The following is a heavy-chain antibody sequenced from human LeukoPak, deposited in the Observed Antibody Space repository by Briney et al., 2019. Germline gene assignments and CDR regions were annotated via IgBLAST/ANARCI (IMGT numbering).Heavy chain of an antibody. CDR2: VRSKANNYAT. D-gene: IGHD4-17*01. Sequence: GRSLRLSCAASGFTFSGSAMHWVRQASGKGLEWVGRVRSKANNYATAYGASVKGRCTISRDHSKNTAYLQMNSLKTEDTAVYYCTSLTTVTSLSAFDIWGQGTMVTVSS. V-gene: IGHV3-73*01. J-gene: IGHJ3*02. CDR1: GFTFSGSA. CDR3: TSLTTVTSLSAFDI.